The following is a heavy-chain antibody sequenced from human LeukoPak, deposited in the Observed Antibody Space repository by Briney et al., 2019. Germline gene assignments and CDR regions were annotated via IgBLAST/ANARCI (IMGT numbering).Heavy chain of an antibody. Sequence: PSETLSLTCAVSGYSISSGYYWGWIRQPPGKGLELIGSIYHSGSTYYNPSLKSRVTISVDTSKNQFSLKLSSVTAADTAVYYCAREHLLTVTREIDYWGQGTLVTVSS. V-gene: IGHV4-38-2*02. CDR1: GYSISSGYY. CDR3: AREHLLTVTREIDY. J-gene: IGHJ4*02. CDR2: IYHSGST. D-gene: IGHD4-17*01.